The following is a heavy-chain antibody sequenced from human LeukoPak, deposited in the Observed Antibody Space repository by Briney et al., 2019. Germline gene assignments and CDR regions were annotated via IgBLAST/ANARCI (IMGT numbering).Heavy chain of an antibody. CDR1: GYTFTDYH. CDR3: AVLAFLGRDADY. J-gene: IGHJ4*02. CDR2: IYPSSGDT. V-gene: IGHV1-2*02. Sequence: ASVKVSCKPSGYTFTDYHIHWVRQAPGQGLEWMGWIYPSSGDTHYAPKFQGRVTMTRDTSITTAYLEVTRLASDDTAIYYCAVLAFLGRDADYWGQGTLVTVSS. D-gene: IGHD2/OR15-2a*01.